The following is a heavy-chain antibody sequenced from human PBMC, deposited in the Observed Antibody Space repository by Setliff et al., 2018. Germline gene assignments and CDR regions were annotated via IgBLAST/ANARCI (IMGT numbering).Heavy chain of an antibody. CDR2: ISAYKGKT. Sequence: ASVKVSCKASGYTFANSIVSWVRQAPGQGLEWMGWISAYKGKTYIKEKFQGRLSMTTDTSTNTGYMELRNLTPDDTAVYFCERLVRYCTQRACQRTQDADLWGQGTRVTVSS. V-gene: IGHV1-18*04. CDR1: GYTFANSI. J-gene: IGHJ5*02. D-gene: IGHD2-8*01. CDR3: ERLVRYCTQRACQRTQDADL.